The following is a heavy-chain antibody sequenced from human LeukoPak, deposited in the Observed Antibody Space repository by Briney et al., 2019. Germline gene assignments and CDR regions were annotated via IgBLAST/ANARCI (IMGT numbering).Heavy chain of an antibody. CDR1: GDSISSSKKY. V-gene: IGHV4-39*01. Sequence: SETLSLTCTVSGDSISSSKKYWGWVRQPPGKGLEWIGSIYYSGNTYYNPSLKSRFTISLDTSRNQFSLRLSSVTAADTADYYCASSKYYYYYYMDVWGKGTTVTISS. CDR3: ASSKYYYYYYMDV. J-gene: IGHJ6*03. D-gene: IGHD2-2*01. CDR2: IYYSGNT.